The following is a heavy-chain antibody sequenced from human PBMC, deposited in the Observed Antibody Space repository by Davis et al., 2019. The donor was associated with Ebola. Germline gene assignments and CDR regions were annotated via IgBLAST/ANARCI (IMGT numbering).Heavy chain of an antibody. Sequence: LSLTCAASGFTFNNFGMHWVRQAPGKGLEWVALISFDGRKKYYADSVKGRFTISRDNSKNTLYLQMNSLRVEDTAVYYCAHFGISGGTSDFWGQGTMVTVSS. J-gene: IGHJ3*01. CDR1: GFTFNNFG. CDR2: ISFDGRKK. CDR3: AHFGISGGTSDF. D-gene: IGHD3-3*02. V-gene: IGHV3-33*01.